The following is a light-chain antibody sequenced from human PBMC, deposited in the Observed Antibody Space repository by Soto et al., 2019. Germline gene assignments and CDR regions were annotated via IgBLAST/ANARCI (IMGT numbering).Light chain of an antibody. CDR1: QSVSRT. CDR2: DAS. J-gene: IGKJ1*01. CDR3: QQRYNWPQT. Sequence: EVVLTQSPATLSLSPGERANLSCRTSQSVSRTLAWYQQKSGQAPRLLIYDASNRATGIPTRFSGSGSVTDFTLTISSLEPEDFAVYYCQQRYNWPQTFGQGTKVEIK. V-gene: IGKV3-11*01.